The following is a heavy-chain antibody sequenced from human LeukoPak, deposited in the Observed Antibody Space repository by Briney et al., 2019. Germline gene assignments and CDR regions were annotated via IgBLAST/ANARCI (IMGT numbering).Heavy chain of an antibody. D-gene: IGHD6-13*01. CDR2: FDPEDGET. CDR3: ATDRSRPGIAAAGIGGDNWFDP. V-gene: IGHV1-24*01. J-gene: IGHJ5*02. Sequence: ASVKVSCKVSGYTFTELSMHWVRQAPGKGLEWMGDFDPEDGETIYAQKFQGRVTMTEDTSTDTAYMELSSLRSEDTAVYYCATDRSRPGIAAAGIGGDNWFDPWGQGTLVTVSS. CDR1: GYTFTELS.